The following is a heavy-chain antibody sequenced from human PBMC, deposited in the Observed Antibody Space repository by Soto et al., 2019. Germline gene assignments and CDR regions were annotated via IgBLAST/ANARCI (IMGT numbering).Heavy chain of an antibody. V-gene: IGHV1-2*02. CDR1: GYTFTGYY. J-gene: IGHJ4*02. D-gene: IGHD3-16*01. CDR2: INPNSGGT. Sequence: ASVKVSCKASGYTFTGYYMHWVRQAPGQGLEWMGWINPNSGGTNYAQKFQGRVTMTRDTSISTAYMELSRLRSDDTAVYYCARSSSRSEDYGRRLDYWGQGTLVTVSS. CDR3: ARSSSRSEDYGRRLDY.